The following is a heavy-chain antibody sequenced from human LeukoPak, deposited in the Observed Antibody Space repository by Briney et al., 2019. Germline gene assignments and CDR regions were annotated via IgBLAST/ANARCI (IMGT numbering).Heavy chain of an antibody. V-gene: IGHV1-2*02. D-gene: IGHD2-2*01. CDR3: ARGLRGSPAFDY. J-gene: IGHJ4*02. CDR1: GYTFTSYG. Sequence: ASVKVSCKASGYTFTSYGISWVRQAPGQGLEWMGWINPNSGGTNYAQKFQGRVTMTRNTSINTAYMELSRLRSDDTAVYYCARGLRGSPAFDYWGQGTLVTVSS. CDR2: INPNSGGT.